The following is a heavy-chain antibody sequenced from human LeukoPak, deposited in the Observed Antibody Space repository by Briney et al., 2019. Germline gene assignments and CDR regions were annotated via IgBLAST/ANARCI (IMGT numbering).Heavy chain of an antibody. CDR3: AKGPQLNSGYHPDY. V-gene: IGHV3-23*01. Sequence: GGSLRLSCAASVFTFSSAAMTWVRQAPGKGLEWVSTITGSDDRTYYADSVKGRFTISRDYSKNTLHLQMNSLRVEDTAIFYCAKGPQLNSGYHPDYWGQGILVTVSS. CDR1: VFTFSSAA. CDR2: ITGSDDRT. J-gene: IGHJ4*02. D-gene: IGHD3-22*01.